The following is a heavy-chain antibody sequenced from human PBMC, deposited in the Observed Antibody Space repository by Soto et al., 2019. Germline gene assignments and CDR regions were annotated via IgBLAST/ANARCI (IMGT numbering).Heavy chain of an antibody. Sequence: SETRSLNCPVSGGSSSSYYWNWIRQPPGKGLEWIGYIYYSGSTNYNPSLKSRVTISVDTSKNQFSLKLSSVTAADTAVYYCARDQGHDYGDPHKEVYYYMDVWGKGTTVTVSS. CDR2: IYYSGST. V-gene: IGHV4-59*01. J-gene: IGHJ6*03. CDR3: ARDQGHDYGDPHKEVYYYMDV. CDR1: GGSSSSYY. D-gene: IGHD4-17*01.